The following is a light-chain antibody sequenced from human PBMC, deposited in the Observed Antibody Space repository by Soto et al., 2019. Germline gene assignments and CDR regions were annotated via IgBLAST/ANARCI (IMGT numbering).Light chain of an antibody. CDR2: AAS. CDR3: QQYGSFSPIT. Sequence: IQMTQSPSSLSASVGDRVTITCRVSQSISSYLNWYQQKPGKAPKLLIYAASTLQSGVPSRFSGSGSGTEFTLSISRLQTDDFATYYCQQYGSFSPITFGGGTKVDIK. J-gene: IGKJ4*01. CDR1: QSISSY. V-gene: IGKV1-39*01.